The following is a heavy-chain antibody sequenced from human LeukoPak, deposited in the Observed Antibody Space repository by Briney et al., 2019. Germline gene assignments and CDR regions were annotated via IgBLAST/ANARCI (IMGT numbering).Heavy chain of an antibody. CDR3: ARVGYYESSGYYEY. J-gene: IGHJ4*02. CDR2: INPNSGGT. CDR1: GYTLTDYY. D-gene: IGHD3-22*01. Sequence: ASVKVSYKASGYTLTDYYMHWVRQAPGQGLEWMGRINPNSGGTNYAQKFQGRVTMTRDMSISTVYMELSRLRSDDTAVYYCARVGYYESSGYYEYWGQGTLVTVSS. V-gene: IGHV1-2*06.